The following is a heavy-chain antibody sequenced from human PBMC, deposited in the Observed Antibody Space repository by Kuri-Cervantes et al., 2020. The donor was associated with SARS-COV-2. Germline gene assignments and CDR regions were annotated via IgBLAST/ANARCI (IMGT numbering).Heavy chain of an antibody. CDR1: GGSFSGYY. D-gene: IGHD4-23*01. Sequence: GSLRLSCAVYGGSFSGYYWSWIRQPPGKGLEWIGEINHSGSTNYNPSLKSRVTISVDTSKNQFPLKLSSVTAADTAVYYCARVKSVVTPDIDYWGQGTLVTVSS. CDR3: ARVKSVVTPDIDY. V-gene: IGHV4-34*01. J-gene: IGHJ4*02. CDR2: INHSGST.